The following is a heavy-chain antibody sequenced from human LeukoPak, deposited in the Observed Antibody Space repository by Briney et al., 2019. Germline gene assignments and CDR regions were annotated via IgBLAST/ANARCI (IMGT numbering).Heavy chain of an antibody. Sequence: GGSLRLSCAASGFTFSNAWMSWVRQAPGKGLEWVGRIKSKTDGGTTDYAAPVKGRFTISRDDSKNTLYLQMNSLKTKDTAVYYCTTEYDFWSGYLDYWGQGTLVTVSS. CDR3: TTEYDFWSGYLDY. D-gene: IGHD3-3*01. V-gene: IGHV3-15*01. CDR1: GFTFSNAW. J-gene: IGHJ4*02. CDR2: IKSKTDGGTT.